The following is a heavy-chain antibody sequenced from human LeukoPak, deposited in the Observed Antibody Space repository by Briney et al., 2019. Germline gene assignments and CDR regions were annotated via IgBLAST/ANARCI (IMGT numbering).Heavy chain of an antibody. Sequence: PGGSLRLSCAASGFTFSSYSMNWVRQAPGKGLEWVSSISSSSSYIYYADSVKGRFTISRDNAKNSLYLQMNSLRAEDTAVYYCARDLGAAAPPGDYWGQGTLVTVSS. D-gene: IGHD6-13*01. CDR3: ARDLGAAAPPGDY. V-gene: IGHV3-21*01. CDR2: ISSSSSYI. J-gene: IGHJ4*02. CDR1: GFTFSSYS.